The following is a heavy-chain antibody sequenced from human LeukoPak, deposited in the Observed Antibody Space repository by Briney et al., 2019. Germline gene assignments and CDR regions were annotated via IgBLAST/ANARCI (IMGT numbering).Heavy chain of an antibody. V-gene: IGHV4-59*08. CDR1: VCSISSSS. Sequence: PSETLSLTFTLAVCSISSSSWIWIRQPPREVLQFIRYISYTASTNYNPSLKSRCTISVDTAKNEFSLKLPSVTAADKAVYYCATVDTTMGKDCWGQGTLV. CDR2: ISYTAST. D-gene: IGHD5-18*01. J-gene: IGHJ4*02. CDR3: ATVDTTMGKDC.